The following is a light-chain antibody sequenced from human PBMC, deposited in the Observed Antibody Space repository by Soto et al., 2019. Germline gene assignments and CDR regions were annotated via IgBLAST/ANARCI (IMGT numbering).Light chain of an antibody. V-gene: IGKV1-33*01. CDR1: QDITNN. CDR3: QQYFTLYT. J-gene: IGKJ2*01. CDR2: DAS. Sequence: DIQMTQSPSSLSASIGDRVTITCQASQDITNNLNWYQQKRGKAPKVLIYDASHLERGVPSRYSGSRSGTHFTITISSLQPEDTATYYCQQYFTLYTFGPGTKLEIK.